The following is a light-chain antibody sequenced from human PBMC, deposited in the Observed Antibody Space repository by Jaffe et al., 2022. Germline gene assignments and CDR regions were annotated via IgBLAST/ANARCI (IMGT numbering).Light chain of an antibody. Sequence: EIVLTQSPATLSLSPGERATLSCRASQSVSSYLAWYQQKPGQAPKLLIYDASNRATGIPARFSGSGSGTDFTLTISSLEPEDFAVYYCQQRSIWPITFGQGTRLEMK. CDR3: QQRSIWPIT. J-gene: IGKJ5*01. V-gene: IGKV3-11*01. CDR1: QSVSSY. CDR2: DAS.